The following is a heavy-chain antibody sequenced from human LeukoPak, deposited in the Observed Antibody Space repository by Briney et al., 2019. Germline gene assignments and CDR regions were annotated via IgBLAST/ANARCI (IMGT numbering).Heavy chain of an antibody. Sequence: ASVKVSCKASGYTFTSYAIHWVRQAPGQGLEWMGWLNPNSGGTNYAQKFQGRVTMTSDTSISTGYMELSSLRSEDTAVYYCARMRDLVGTSPLGYWGQGTLVTVSS. CDR1: GYTFTSYA. D-gene: IGHD1-26*01. CDR3: ARMRDLVGTSPLGY. V-gene: IGHV1-2*02. CDR2: LNPNSGGT. J-gene: IGHJ4*02.